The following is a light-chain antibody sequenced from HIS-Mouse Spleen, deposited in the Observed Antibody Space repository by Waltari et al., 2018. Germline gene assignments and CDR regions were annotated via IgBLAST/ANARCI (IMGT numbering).Light chain of an antibody. CDR2: EVS. CDR3: MQGIHLMYT. CDR1: PTLLHSDGKTY. J-gene: IGKJ2*01. Sequence: DSVMTQPRLSLSVATGQPASITCKSSPTLLHSDGKTYLDWYLQKPGQSPQLLIYEVSSRFSGVPDRFSGSGSGTDFTLKISRVEAEDVGVYYCMQGIHLMYTFGQGTKLEIK. V-gene: IGKV2-29*03.